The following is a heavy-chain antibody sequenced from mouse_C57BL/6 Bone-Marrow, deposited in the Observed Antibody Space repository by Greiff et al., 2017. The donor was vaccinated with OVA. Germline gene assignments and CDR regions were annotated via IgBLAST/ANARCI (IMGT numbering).Heavy chain of an antibody. J-gene: IGHJ3*01. CDR1: GFSLTSYC. V-gene: IGHV2-2*01. Sequence: QVQLKESGPGLVQPSQSLSITCTVSGFSLTSYCVHWVRQSPGKGLEWLGVIWSGGSTDYNAAFISRLSISKDNSKSQVFFKMNSLQADDTAIYYCARESQAVTTVVAPFAYWGQGTLVTVSA. D-gene: IGHD1-1*01. CDR2: IWSGGST. CDR3: ARESQAVTTVVAPFAY.